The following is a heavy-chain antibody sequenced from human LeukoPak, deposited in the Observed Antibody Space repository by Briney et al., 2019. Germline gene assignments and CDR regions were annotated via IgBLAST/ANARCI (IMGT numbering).Heavy chain of an antibody. J-gene: IGHJ5*02. CDR2: INAGNGNT. CDR1: GYSFISYA. Sequence: GASVKVSCKASGYSFISYAVHWVRQAPGQRLEWMGWINAGNGNTRYSPNFQGRVTITRDTSASSVYMELTTLRSEDMAMYYCARDFTVMEWLPFDPWGQGTLVTVSS. CDR3: ARDFTVMEWLPFDP. D-gene: IGHD3-3*01. V-gene: IGHV1-3*01.